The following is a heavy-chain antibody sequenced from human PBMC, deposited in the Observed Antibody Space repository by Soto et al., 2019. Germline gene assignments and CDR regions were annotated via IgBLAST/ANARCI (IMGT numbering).Heavy chain of an antibody. J-gene: IGHJ6*02. CDR3: VRDDGVAAAGPYYYYAMDV. CDR1: GFAFNRFG. Sequence: QVQLVESGGGVVRPGRSLRLSCAASGFAFNRFGVHWVRQAPGKGLEWVAVIWYDESNKFYADSVKGRFSISRDNSKNTLYLQMNSLRAEGTAVYYCVRDDGVAAAGPYYYYAMDVWGQGTTVIVSS. V-gene: IGHV3-33*01. D-gene: IGHD6-13*01. CDR2: IWYDESNK.